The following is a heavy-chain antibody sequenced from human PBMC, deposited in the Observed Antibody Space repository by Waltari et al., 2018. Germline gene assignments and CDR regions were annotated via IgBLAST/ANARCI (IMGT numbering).Heavy chain of an antibody. CDR3: AKGKITYGDF. Sequence: EVQLLGSGGGLVQPGGSLRLSCAASGFTFSRYAVTWVRQAPGKGLEWVSSLNSGGHTYYTDSVQGRFTISRDSSKNTVFLQMSSLRADDTAIYYCAKGKITYGDFWGQGTLVTVSS. CDR1: GFTFSRYA. D-gene: IGHD3-16*01. J-gene: IGHJ4*02. CDR2: LNSGGHT. V-gene: IGHV3-23*01.